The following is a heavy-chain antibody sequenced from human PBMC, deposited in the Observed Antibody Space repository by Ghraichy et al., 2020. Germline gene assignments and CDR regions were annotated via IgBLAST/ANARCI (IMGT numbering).Heavy chain of an antibody. J-gene: IGHJ4*02. D-gene: IGHD2-2*01. Sequence: ASVKVSCKTSSYTVTSYGTSWVRQSPGQLLEWMGWISAYNGNTNYAQKLQGRVTMTTDTSTNIVYMELRSLRSDDTAVYYCARDCSSSSCYLRVWGQGTLDTVSS. CDR2: ISAYNGNT. V-gene: IGHV1-18*01. CDR1: SYTVTSYG. CDR3: ARDCSSSSCYLRV.